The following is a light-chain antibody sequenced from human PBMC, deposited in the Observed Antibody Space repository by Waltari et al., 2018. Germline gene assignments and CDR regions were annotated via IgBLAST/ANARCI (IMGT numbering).Light chain of an antibody. V-gene: IGKV4-1*01. CDR1: PSILSGSDNKHY. J-gene: IGKJ4*01. CDR3: QQCYSSPLT. CDR2: LAS. Sequence: DIVMTQSPDSLAVSLGERATINCRSSPSILSGSDNKHYLVWYQQKPGQPPKRHISLASTRESGVPDRFSGGGSGTDFSLTISSLQAEDVAVYYCQQCYSSPLTFGGGTKVEIK.